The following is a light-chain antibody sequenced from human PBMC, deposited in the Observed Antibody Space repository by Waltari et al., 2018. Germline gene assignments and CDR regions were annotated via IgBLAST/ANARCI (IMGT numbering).Light chain of an antibody. Sequence: EIMLTQSPGTLSLSTGERATLSCRASQSISKYLAWYQQKPGQAPRLLNYDASIRATGIPDSFSGSGYGTDFSLTISRLEPEDYAVYYCQKYGSLPATFGRGTKVEIK. CDR3: QKYGSLPAT. V-gene: IGKV3-20*01. CDR2: DAS. J-gene: IGKJ1*01. CDR1: QSISKY.